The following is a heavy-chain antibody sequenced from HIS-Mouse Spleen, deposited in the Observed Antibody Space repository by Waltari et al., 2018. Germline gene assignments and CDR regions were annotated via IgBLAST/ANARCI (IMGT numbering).Heavy chain of an antibody. Sequence: QVQLVQSGAEVKKPGASVKVSCKASGYTFTGSYMHWMRPAPGQGLEWMGGSNPNRGGTTYAQQFQGRVTMTRDTSISKAYMELSSLGSDDTAAYYCARDVPNWGAFDIWGQGTMVTFSS. D-gene: IGHD7-27*01. CDR1: GYTFTGSY. V-gene: IGHV1-2*02. J-gene: IGHJ3*02. CDR3: ARDVPNWGAFDI. CDR2: SNPNRGGT.